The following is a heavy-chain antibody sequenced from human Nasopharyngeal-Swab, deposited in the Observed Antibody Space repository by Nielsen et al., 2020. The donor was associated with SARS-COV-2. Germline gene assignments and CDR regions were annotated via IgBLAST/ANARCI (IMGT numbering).Heavy chain of an antibody. CDR3: ASNSRDGYNFDAFDI. D-gene: IGHD5-24*01. Sequence: SVKVSCKASGGTFSSYAISWVRQAPGQGLEWMGGIIPIFGTANYAQQFQGRVTITADESTSTAYMELSSLRSEDTAVYYCASNSRDGYNFDAFDIWGQGTMVTFSS. V-gene: IGHV1-69*13. CDR1: GGTFSSYA. CDR2: IIPIFGTA. J-gene: IGHJ3*02.